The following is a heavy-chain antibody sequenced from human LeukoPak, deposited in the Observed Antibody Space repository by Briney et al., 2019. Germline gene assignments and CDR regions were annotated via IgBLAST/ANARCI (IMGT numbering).Heavy chain of an antibody. CDR3: AKDHGLYSSSWYDY. Sequence: GGSLRLSCAASGFTFSSHAMSWVRQAPGKGLEWVSAISGSGGSTYYADSVKGRFTISRDNSKSTLYLQMNSLRAEDTAVYYCAKDHGLYSSSWYDYWGQGTLVTVSS. CDR1: GFTFSSHA. CDR2: ISGSGGST. V-gene: IGHV3-23*01. D-gene: IGHD6-13*01. J-gene: IGHJ4*02.